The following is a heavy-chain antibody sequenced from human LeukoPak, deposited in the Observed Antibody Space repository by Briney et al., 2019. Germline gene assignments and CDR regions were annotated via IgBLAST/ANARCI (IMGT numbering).Heavy chain of an antibody. J-gene: IGHJ4*02. CDR2: MNQDRSAK. CDR1: GFTFSSSW. V-gene: IGHV3-7*01. D-gene: IGHD4-17*01. Sequence: GGSLRLSCAASGFTFSSSWMAWVRPTPGKGPEWVANMNQDRSAKHYLDSVKGRFTISRDNAKNSLYLQMNSLRVEDTAVYFCARDQGGALDYWGQGTLVTVSS. CDR3: ARDQGGALDY.